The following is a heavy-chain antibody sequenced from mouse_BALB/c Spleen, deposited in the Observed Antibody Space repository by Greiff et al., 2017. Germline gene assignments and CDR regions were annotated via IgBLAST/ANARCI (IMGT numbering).Heavy chain of an antibody. CDR2: IDPANGNT. J-gene: IGHJ3*01. Sequence: EVQLQQSGAELVKPGASVKLSCTASGFNIKDTYMHWVKQRPEQGLEWIGRIDPANGNTKYDPKFQGKATITADTSSNTAYLQLSSLTSEDTAVYYCASLYYGNYPWFAYWGQGTLVTVSA. V-gene: IGHV14-3*02. CDR3: ASLYYGNYPWFAY. CDR1: GFNIKDTY. D-gene: IGHD2-1*01.